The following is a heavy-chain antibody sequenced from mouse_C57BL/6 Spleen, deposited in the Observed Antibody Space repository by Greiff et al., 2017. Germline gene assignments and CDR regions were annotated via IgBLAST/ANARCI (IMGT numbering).Heavy chain of an antibody. CDR2: IDPSDSET. V-gene: IGHV1-52*01. J-gene: IGHJ1*03. CDR3: AGDDYYGSRYWYFDV. Sequence: QVQLQQPGAELVRPGSSVKLSCKASGYTFTSYWMHWVKQRPIQGLEWIGNIDPSDSETHYNQKFKDKATLTVDKSSSTAYMQLSSLTSEDSAVYYWAGDDYYGSRYWYFDVWGTGTTLTVSS. CDR1: GYTFTSYW. D-gene: IGHD1-1*01.